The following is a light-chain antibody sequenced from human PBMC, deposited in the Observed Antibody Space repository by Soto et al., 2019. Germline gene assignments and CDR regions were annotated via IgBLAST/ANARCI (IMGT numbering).Light chain of an antibody. CDR2: DAS. J-gene: IGKJ4*01. CDR1: QGVSSY. V-gene: IGKV3-11*01. CDR3: QQRSNWPLT. Sequence: PGERATLSCRASQGVSSYLAWYQQKPGQAPRLLIYDASNRATGIPARFSGSGSGTDFTLTISSLEPEDFAVYYCQQRSNWPLTLGGGTKVEIK.